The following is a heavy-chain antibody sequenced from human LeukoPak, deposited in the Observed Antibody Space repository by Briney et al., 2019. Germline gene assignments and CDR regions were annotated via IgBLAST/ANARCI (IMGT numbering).Heavy chain of an antibody. Sequence: GSLRLSCSASGFTFSSYAMHWVRQAPGKGLEYVSAISSNGGSTYYADSVKGRFTISRDNSKNTLYLQMSSLRAEDTAVYYCVKDRDSNYAPGYYGMDVWGQGTTVTVSS. CDR2: ISSNGGST. J-gene: IGHJ6*02. V-gene: IGHV3-64D*09. D-gene: IGHD4-11*01. CDR3: VKDRDSNYAPGYYGMDV. CDR1: GFTFSSYA.